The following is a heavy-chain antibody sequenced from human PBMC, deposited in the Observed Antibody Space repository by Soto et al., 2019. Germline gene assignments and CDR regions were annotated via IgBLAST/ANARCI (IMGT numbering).Heavy chain of an antibody. V-gene: IGHV2-5*01. Sequence: QITLKESGPTLVKPTQTLTLTCTFSGFSLSTSGVGVGWIRQPPGKALEWLALIYWNDDKRYSPSLKSRLTITKDPPKNQVVLTMTNMDPVDTATYYCAHTLRGDWITGIFDYWGQGTLVTVSS. CDR3: AHTLRGDWITGIFDY. CDR2: IYWNDDK. D-gene: IGHD1-1*01. CDR1: GFSLSTSGVG. J-gene: IGHJ4*02.